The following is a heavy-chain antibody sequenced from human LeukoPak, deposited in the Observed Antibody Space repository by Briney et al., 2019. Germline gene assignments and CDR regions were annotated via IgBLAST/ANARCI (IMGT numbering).Heavy chain of an antibody. CDR1: GGSISSHY. D-gene: IGHD2-21*02. J-gene: IGHJ2*01. Sequence: SETLSLTCTVPGGSISSHYWSWIRQPPGKGLEWIGYIYYSGSTNYNPSLKSRVTISVDTSKNQFSLKLSSVTAADTAVYYCARSIVVVTAISGSWYFDLWGRGTLVTVSS. V-gene: IGHV4-59*11. CDR3: ARSIVVVTAISGSWYFDL. CDR2: IYYSGST.